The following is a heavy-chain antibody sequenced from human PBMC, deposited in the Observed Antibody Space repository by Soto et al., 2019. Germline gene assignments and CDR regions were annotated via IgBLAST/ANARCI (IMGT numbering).Heavy chain of an antibody. J-gene: IGHJ5*02. CDR2: TYYRSKWYN. V-gene: IGHV6-1*01. Sequence: PSQTLSLTCAISGDSVSSNSAAWNWIRQSPSRGLEWLGRTYYRSKWYNDYAVSVKSRITINPDTSKNQFSLQRNSVTAEDTAVYYCARSMMVQGVFNWFDPWGQGTLVTVSS. CDR3: ARSMMVQGVFNWFDP. CDR1: GDSVSSNSAA. D-gene: IGHD3-10*01.